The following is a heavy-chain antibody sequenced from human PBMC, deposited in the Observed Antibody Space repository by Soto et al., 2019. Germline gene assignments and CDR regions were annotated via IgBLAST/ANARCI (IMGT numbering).Heavy chain of an antibody. CDR2: ISGTGGST. CDR1: GFTFSNYA. D-gene: IGHD6-19*01. J-gene: IGHJ4*01. V-gene: IGHV3-23*01. Sequence: LRLSCAASGFTFSNYAMGWVRQAPGQGLEWVSHISGTGGSTYYADSVKGRFTISRDNSKNTLYLKMNSLRAEDTAVYYCAKKEPTHSSGWYGFDYWGHGTLVTDSS. CDR3: AKKEPTHSSGWYGFDY.